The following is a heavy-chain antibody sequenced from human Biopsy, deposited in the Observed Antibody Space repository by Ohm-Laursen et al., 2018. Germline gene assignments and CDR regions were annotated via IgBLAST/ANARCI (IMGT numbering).Heavy chain of an antibody. CDR3: ARPKSRRALDV. D-gene: IGHD2-2*01. CDR2: IKQDGSEK. CDR1: GFTFADYW. Sequence: SLRLSCAASGFTFADYWMNWVRRAPGKGLEWAANIKQDGSEKNCVDSVKGRFTITRDNANNSLYLQMNSLRVEDTAVYYCARPKSRRALDVWGQGTMVTVSS. V-gene: IGHV3-7*01. J-gene: IGHJ3*01.